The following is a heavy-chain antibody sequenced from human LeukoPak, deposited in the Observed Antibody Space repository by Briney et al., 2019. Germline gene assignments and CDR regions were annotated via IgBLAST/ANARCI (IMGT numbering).Heavy chain of an antibody. V-gene: IGHV4-59*02. CDR1: GGSVSSYY. CDR3: AKSNGYGLIDI. Sequence: SETLSLTCTVSGGSVSSYYWSWIRQPPGKALEWIGNIFYSGSTYYSPSLKSRVTISLDTSRNQFSLKLNSVTAADTAVYYCAKSNGYGLIDIWGQGTMVTVSS. CDR2: IFYSGST. D-gene: IGHD3-10*01. J-gene: IGHJ3*02.